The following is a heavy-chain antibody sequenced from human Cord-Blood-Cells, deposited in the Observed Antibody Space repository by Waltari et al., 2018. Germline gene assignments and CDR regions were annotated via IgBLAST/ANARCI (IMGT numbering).Heavy chain of an antibody. D-gene: IGHD6-13*01. J-gene: IGHJ3*02. CDR1: GFTLSSSW. Sequence: EVQLVESGGGLVQPGGSLRLSCAASGFTLSSSWMSWVSQAPGKGLEWVANIKQDGSEKYYVDSVKGRFTISRDNAKNSLYLQMNSLRAEDTAVYYCARDYSQLGDAFDIWGQGTMVTVSS. CDR3: ARDYSQLGDAFDI. CDR2: IKQDGSEK. V-gene: IGHV3-7*01.